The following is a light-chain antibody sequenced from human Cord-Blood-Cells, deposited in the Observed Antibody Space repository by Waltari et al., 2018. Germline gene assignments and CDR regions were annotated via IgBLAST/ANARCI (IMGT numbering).Light chain of an antibody. CDR3: QSYDSSLSDNHV. J-gene: IGLJ1*01. Sequence: QSVLTQPPSVSGAPGQRVTISCTGSSPNIGAGYDVHWYQQLPGTAPKLLICGNSNRPSGVPDRFSGSKSGTSASLAITGLQAEDEADYYCQSYDSSLSDNHVFGTGTKVTVL. CDR1: SPNIGAGYD. CDR2: GNS. V-gene: IGLV1-40*01.